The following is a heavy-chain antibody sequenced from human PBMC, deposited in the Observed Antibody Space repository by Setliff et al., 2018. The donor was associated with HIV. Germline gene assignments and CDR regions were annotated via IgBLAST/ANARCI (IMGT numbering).Heavy chain of an antibody. D-gene: IGHD5-12*01. V-gene: IGHV3-74*01. CDR1: GFIFSDYW. J-gene: IGHJ4*02. Sequence: GGSLRLSCAASGFIFSDYWMHWVRQAPGKGLVWVSRINTDGSTSSYADSVKGRFTISRDNAKNTLYLQMNTLRAEDTAVYYCVRDKWYYSGCPDYWGRGTLVTVSS. CDR3: VRDKWYYSGCPDY. CDR2: INTDGSTS.